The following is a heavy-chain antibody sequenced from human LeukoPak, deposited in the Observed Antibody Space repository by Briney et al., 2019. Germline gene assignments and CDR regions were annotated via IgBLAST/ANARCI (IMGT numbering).Heavy chain of an antibody. J-gene: IGHJ4*02. CDR1: GFTFSSYA. Sequence: GGSLRLSCAASGFTFSSYAMSWVRQAPGKGLEWVSAISGSGGSTYYADSVKGRFTISRDNAKTSLYLQMNSLRAEDTAVYYCARDLSGIAGYTYGRGIDYWGQGTLVTVSS. D-gene: IGHD5-18*01. CDR3: ARDLSGIAGYTYGRGIDY. CDR2: ISGSGGST. V-gene: IGHV3-23*01.